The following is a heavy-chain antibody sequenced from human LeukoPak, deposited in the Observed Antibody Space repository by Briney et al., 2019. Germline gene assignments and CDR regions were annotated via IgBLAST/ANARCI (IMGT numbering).Heavy chain of an antibody. V-gene: IGHV4-59*01. CDR3: ARYQPPDFDY. D-gene: IGHD1-14*01. CDR1: GGSISSYY. CDR2: IYYNGDT. J-gene: IGHJ4*02. Sequence: SETLSLTCTVSGGSISSYYWSWLRQSPGKALEWIGYIYYNGDTYHNPSLKSRVTISLDKSKSQFSLKLGSVTAADTAVYYCARYQPPDFDYWGQGTLVTVSS.